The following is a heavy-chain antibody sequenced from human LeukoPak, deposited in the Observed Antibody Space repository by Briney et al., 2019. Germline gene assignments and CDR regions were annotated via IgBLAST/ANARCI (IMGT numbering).Heavy chain of an antibody. J-gene: IGHJ4*02. D-gene: IGHD5-24*01. CDR3: AREGGDGYNDY. CDR2: INSDGSST. CDR1: GFTFSSYW. Sequence: GGSLRLSCAASGFTFSSYWMHWVRQAPGKGLVWVSRINSDGSSTSYADSVKGRFTISRDNAKNTLYLQMNSLRAEDTAVYYCAREGGDGYNDYWGQGTLVTVSS. V-gene: IGHV3-74*01.